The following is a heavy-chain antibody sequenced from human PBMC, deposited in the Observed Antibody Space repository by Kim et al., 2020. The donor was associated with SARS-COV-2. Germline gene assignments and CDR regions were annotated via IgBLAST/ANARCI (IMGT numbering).Heavy chain of an antibody. D-gene: IGHD2-2*01. CDR1: GYSFTSYW. V-gene: IGHV5-10-1*01. Sequence: GESLKISCKGSGYSFTSYWISWVRQMPGKGLEWMGRIDPSDSYTNYSPSFQGHVTISADKPISTAYLQWSSLKASDTAMYYCARTPAGPPLGYYYYYGMDGWGQGTTVTVSS. CDR2: IDPSDSYT. CDR3: ARTPAGPPLGYYYYYGMDG. J-gene: IGHJ6*02.